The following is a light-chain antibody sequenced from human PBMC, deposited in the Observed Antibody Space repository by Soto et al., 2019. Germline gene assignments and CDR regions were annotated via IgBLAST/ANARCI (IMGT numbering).Light chain of an antibody. CDR2: EVS. CDR1: SSDVGGYNY. CDR3: SSFAGSNNLV. V-gene: IGLV2-8*01. Sequence: QSALTQPPSASGSPGQSVTISCTGTSSDVGGYNYVSWYQQPPGKAPKLMISEVSKRPSGVPDRFSGSKSGNTASLTVSRLQAEDEADYYCSSFAGSNNLVFGGGTKVTVL. J-gene: IGLJ2*01.